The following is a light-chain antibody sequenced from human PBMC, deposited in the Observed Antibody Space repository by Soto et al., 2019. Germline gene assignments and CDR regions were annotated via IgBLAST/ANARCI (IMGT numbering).Light chain of an antibody. V-gene: IGLV1-51*01. J-gene: IGLJ2*01. CDR2: DNN. Sequence: QSVLTQPPSVSAAPGQKVTISCYGGSSSIWNNYVSWYQQLPGTAPKILIYDNNKRPSGIPDRFSGSKSSTSATLGITGLQTGGEAEYYCGTWDYCLSVVVFGGGTTVTVL. CDR1: SSSIWNNY. CDR3: GTWDYCLSVVV.